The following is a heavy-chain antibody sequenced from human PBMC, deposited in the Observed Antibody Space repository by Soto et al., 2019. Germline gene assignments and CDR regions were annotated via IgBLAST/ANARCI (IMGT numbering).Heavy chain of an antibody. D-gene: IGHD2-15*01. CDR2: ISWNSGSI. J-gene: IGHJ4*02. CDR1: GFTFDDYA. Sequence: EVQLVESGGGLVQPGRSLRLSCAASGFTFDDYAMHWVRQAPGKGLEWVSGISWNSGSIGYADSVKGRFTISRDNAKNSLYLQMNSLRAEDTALYYCAKDRGCSGGSCYSIILDYWGQGTLVTVSS. V-gene: IGHV3-9*01. CDR3: AKDRGCSGGSCYSIILDY.